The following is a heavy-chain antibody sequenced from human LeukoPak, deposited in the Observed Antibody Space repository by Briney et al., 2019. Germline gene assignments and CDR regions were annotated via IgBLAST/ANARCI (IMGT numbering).Heavy chain of an antibody. Sequence: GGSLRLSCAASGFTISSYGMHWVRQAPGKGLEWVAVIWYDGSNKYYADSVKGRFTISRDNSKNTLYLQMNSLRAEDTAVYYCARASSSGWFENWFDPWGQGTLVTVSS. CDR3: ARASSSGWFENWFDP. CDR2: IWYDGSNK. CDR1: GFTISSYG. J-gene: IGHJ5*02. D-gene: IGHD6-19*01. V-gene: IGHV3-33*01.